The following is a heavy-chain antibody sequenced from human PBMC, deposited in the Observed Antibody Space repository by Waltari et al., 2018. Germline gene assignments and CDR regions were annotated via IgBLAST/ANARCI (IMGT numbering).Heavy chain of an antibody. Sequence: QVQLVESGGGVVQPGRSLRLSCAASGFTCSSYAMHWVRQAPGKGLELVGVISYDGSNKYYAHSVKGRFTISRDNSKNTLYLQMNSLRAEDTAVYYCARSYGYYDFGYFDLWGRGTLVTVSS. D-gene: IGHD4-17*01. J-gene: IGHJ2*01. CDR2: ISYDGSNK. V-gene: IGHV3-30-3*01. CDR3: ARSYGYYDFGYFDL. CDR1: GFTCSSYA.